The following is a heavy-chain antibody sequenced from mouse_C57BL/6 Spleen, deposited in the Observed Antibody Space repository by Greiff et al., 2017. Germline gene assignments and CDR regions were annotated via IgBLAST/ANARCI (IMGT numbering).Heavy chain of an antibody. CDR1: GYTFTNYW. J-gene: IGHJ3*01. V-gene: IGHV1-63*01. D-gene: IGHD3-2*02. CDR3: ARLGDSSGYGWFAY. Sequence: VQLQQSGAELVRPGTSVKMSCKASGYTFTNYWIGWAKQRPGHGLEWIGDIYPGGGYTNYNEKFKGKATLTADKSSSTAYMQFSSLTSEDSAIYYCARLGDSSGYGWFAYWGQGTLVTVSA. CDR2: IYPGGGYT.